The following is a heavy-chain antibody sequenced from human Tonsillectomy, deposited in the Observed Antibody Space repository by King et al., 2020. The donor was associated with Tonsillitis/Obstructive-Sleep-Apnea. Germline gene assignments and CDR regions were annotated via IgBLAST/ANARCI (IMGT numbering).Heavy chain of an antibody. CDR1: GGTFSNHA. CDR3: AREENYDFWSGVKGSYYYMDV. V-gene: IGHV1-69*09. D-gene: IGHD3-3*01. CDR2: IIPMLNIA. Sequence: VQLVESGAEVKKPGSSVKVSCKVSGGTFSNHAISWVRQAPGQGLEWMGRIIPMLNIANYAQKFQGRVTITADRSTSTPCMELSSLRSEDTAVYYCAREENYDFWSGVKGSYYYMDVWGKGTTVTVSS. J-gene: IGHJ6*03.